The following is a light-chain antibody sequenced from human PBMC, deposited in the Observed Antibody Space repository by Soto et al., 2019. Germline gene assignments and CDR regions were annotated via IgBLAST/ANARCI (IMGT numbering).Light chain of an antibody. V-gene: IGKV3-11*01. CDR1: QSVSSY. J-gene: IGKJ2*01. CDR3: QQRSNWPPKYT. Sequence: EIVLTQSPATLSLSPGERATLSCRASQSVSSYLAWYQQKPGQAPRLLIYDASNRATGIPARFSGSGSGTDFTLTISSLEPEDFAVDDCQQRSNWPPKYTFGQGTKLEIK. CDR2: DAS.